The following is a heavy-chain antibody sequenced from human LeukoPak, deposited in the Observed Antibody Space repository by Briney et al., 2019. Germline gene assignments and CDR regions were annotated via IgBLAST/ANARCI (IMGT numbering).Heavy chain of an antibody. CDR2: INPSGGST. Sequence: ASVKVSCKASGYTFTSYYMHWVRQAPGQGLEWMGIINPSGGSTSYAQKFQGRVTMTRDTSTSTVYMELSSLRSGDTAVYYCAVEARRGYSGYALLDYWGQGTLVTASS. D-gene: IGHD5-12*01. CDR1: GYTFTSYY. CDR3: AVEARRGYSGYALLDY. V-gene: IGHV1-46*01. J-gene: IGHJ4*02.